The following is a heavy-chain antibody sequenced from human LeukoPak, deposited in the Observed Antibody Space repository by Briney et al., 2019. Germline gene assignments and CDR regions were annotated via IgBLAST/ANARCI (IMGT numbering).Heavy chain of an antibody. Sequence: PSETLSLTCTVSGGSISRYYWSWIRQPPGKGLEWIAYIYYSGSTNYNPSLKSRVTISVDTSKNQFSLKLSSVTAADTAVYYCARLSRSGWYVDVWGQGTTVTVSS. CDR2: IYYSGST. V-gene: IGHV4-59*08. CDR1: GGSISRYY. CDR3: ARLSRSGWYVDV. J-gene: IGHJ6*02. D-gene: IGHD6-19*01.